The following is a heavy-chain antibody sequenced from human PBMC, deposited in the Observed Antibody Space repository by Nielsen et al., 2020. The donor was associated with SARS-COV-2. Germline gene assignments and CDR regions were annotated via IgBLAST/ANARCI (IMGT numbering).Heavy chain of an antibody. CDR3: ARCAANSLFYYYYGMDV. D-gene: IGHD2-15*01. V-gene: IGHV3-23*01. Sequence: GESLKISCAASGFTFSSYWMSWVRQAPGKGLEWVSLISGDGGSTYYADSVKGRFTISRDNSKNTLYLQMNSLRAEDTAVYYCARCAANSLFYYYYGMDVWGQGTTVTVSS. CDR1: GFTFSSYW. CDR2: ISGDGGST. J-gene: IGHJ6*02.